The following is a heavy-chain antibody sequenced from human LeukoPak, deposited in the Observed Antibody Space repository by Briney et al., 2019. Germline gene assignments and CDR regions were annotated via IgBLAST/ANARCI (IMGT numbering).Heavy chain of an antibody. V-gene: IGHV4-61*01. CDR3: ARTPTVYLDY. CDR1: GASITSSSYY. J-gene: IGHJ4*02. Sequence: SETLSLTCTVSGASITSSSYYWTWIRQPPGKGLEWIGYISHTDGFKYNPSLKSRVSMSLDTSKNRISLNLNSVTAADTATYYCARTPTVYLDYWGQGTLVTVSS. D-gene: IGHD1-26*01. CDR2: ISHTDGF.